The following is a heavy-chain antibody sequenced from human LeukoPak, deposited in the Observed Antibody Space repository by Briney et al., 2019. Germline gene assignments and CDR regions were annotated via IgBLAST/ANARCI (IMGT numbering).Heavy chain of an antibody. D-gene: IGHD6-19*01. CDR1: GFTFGDYA. CDR2: IRSKAYGGTT. Sequence: GRSLRLSCTASGFTFGDYAMSWFRQAPGKGLEWVGFIRSKAYGGTTEYAASVKGRFTIPRDDSKSIAYLQMNSLKTEDTAVYYCSAQGIAVAGAIYWGQGTLVTVSS. CDR3: SAQGIAVAGAIY. J-gene: IGHJ4*02. V-gene: IGHV3-49*03.